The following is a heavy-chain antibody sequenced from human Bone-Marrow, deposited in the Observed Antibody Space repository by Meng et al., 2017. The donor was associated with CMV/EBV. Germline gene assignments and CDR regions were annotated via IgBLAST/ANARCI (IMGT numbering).Heavy chain of an antibody. CDR3: ASSVYGDYEN. CDR1: GFTFSRYA. Sequence: GGSLRLSCAASGFTFSRYAMHWVRQAPGKGLEWVAVISYDGNNRYYADSVKGRFSISRDDSKNTLYLQMNSLRAEDTAVYYCASSVYGDYENWGQGTLVTVSS. V-gene: IGHV3-30-3*01. J-gene: IGHJ4*02. D-gene: IGHD4-17*01. CDR2: ISYDGNNR.